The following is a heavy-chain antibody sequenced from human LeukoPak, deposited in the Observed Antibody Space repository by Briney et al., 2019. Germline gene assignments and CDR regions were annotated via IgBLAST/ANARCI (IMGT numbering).Heavy chain of an antibody. Sequence: GGSLRLSCAPSGFTFSRYWMSWVRQAPGKGLEWVAHIKQDGSEKYYVDSVKGRFTISRDNAKNSLYLQMNSLRAEDTAVYYCARESSGWYAYYYYYMDVWGKGTTVTISS. CDR2: IKQDGSEK. D-gene: IGHD6-19*01. CDR1: GFTFSRYW. J-gene: IGHJ6*03. V-gene: IGHV3-7*01. CDR3: ARESSGWYAYYYYYMDV.